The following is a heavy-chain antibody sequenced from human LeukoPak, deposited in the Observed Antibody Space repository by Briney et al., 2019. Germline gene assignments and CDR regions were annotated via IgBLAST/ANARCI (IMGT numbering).Heavy chain of an antibody. CDR2: IYYSGST. D-gene: IGHD3-3*02. CDR1: GGSVSSGSYY. J-gene: IGHJ4*02. V-gene: IGHV4-61*01. Sequence: PSETLSLTCTVSGGSVSSGSYYWSWIRQPPGKGLEWIGYIYYSGSTNYNPSLKSRVTISVDTSKNQFSLKLSSVTAADTAVYYCVRITGNFGVVIFQYYFDYWGQGTLVTVSS. CDR3: VRITGNFGVVIFQYYFDY.